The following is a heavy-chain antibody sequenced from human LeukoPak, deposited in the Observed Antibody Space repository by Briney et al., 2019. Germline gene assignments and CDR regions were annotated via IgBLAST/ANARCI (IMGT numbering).Heavy chain of an antibody. J-gene: IGHJ6*03. V-gene: IGHV3-7*01. CDR3: ARVGYSSSWYSPYYYYYMDV. Sequence: PGGSLRLSCAASGFTFSSYWMSWVRQAPGKGLEWVANIKQDGSEKYYVDSVKGRFTISGDNAKNSLYLQMNSLRAEDTAVYYCARVGYSSSWYSPYYYYYMDVWGKGTTVTVSS. D-gene: IGHD6-13*01. CDR2: IKQDGSEK. CDR1: GFTFSSYW.